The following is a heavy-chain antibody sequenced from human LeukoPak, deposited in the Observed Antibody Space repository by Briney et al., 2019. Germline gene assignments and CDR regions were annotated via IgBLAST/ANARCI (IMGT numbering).Heavy chain of an antibody. CDR3: ARDHTGNTIFGGSWFDP. Sequence: SVKVSCKASGGTLSSYAISWVRQAPRQGLEWMGRIIPIFGIANYAQKFQGRVTITADKSTSTAYMELSSLRSEDTAVYYCARDHTGNTIFGGSWFDPWGQGTLVTVSS. V-gene: IGHV1-69*04. D-gene: IGHD3-3*01. J-gene: IGHJ5*02. CDR2: IIPIFGIA. CDR1: GGTLSSYA.